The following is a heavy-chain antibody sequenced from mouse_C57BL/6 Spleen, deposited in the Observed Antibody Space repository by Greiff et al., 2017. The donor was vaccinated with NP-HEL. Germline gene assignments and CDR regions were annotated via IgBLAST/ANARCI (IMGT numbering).Heavy chain of an antibody. V-gene: IGHV10-1*01. CDR1: GFSFNTYA. CDR3: VSPVTIIVGNAMDY. J-gene: IGHJ4*01. CDR2: IRSKSNNYAT. Sequence: EVQLVESGGGLVQPKGSLKLSCAASGFSFNTYAMNWVRQAPGKGLEWVARIRSKSNNYATYYADSVKDRFTISRDDSESMLYLQMNNLKTEDTAMYYCVSPVTIIVGNAMDYWGQGTSVTVSS. D-gene: IGHD2-5*01.